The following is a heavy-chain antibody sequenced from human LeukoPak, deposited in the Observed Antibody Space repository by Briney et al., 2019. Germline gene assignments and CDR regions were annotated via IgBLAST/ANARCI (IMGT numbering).Heavy chain of an antibody. J-gene: IGHJ6*03. Sequence: PGGSLRLPCAASGFTFSSYVMSWVRQAPGKGLEWVSAIGGYSLTVYNAQSLKGRFTVSRDNSKNTLYLQVTDLRADDTAVYYCAKGQMVRGVTTSYYMDAWGKGTRVTVSS. V-gene: IGHV3-23*01. D-gene: IGHD3-10*01. CDR2: IGGYSLTV. CDR1: GFTFSSYV. CDR3: AKGQMVRGVTTSYYMDA.